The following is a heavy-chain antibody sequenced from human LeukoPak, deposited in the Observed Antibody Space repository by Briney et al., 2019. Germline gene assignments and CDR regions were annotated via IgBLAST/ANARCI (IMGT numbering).Heavy chain of an antibody. CDR3: AKDWEYYDFWSGYSASYYFDY. Sequence: GGSLRLSCAASGFTFSSYAMSWVRQAPGKGLEWVSAISGSGGSTYYADSVKGRFTISRDNSKNTLYLQMNSLRAEDTAVYYCAKDWEYYDFWSGYSASYYFDYWSQGTLVTVSS. V-gene: IGHV3-23*01. J-gene: IGHJ4*02. D-gene: IGHD3-3*01. CDR2: ISGSGGST. CDR1: GFTFSSYA.